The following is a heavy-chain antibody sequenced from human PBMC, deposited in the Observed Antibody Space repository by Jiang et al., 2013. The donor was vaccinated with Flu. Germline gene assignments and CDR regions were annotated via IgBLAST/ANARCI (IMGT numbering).Heavy chain of an antibody. V-gene: IGHV1-46*01. CDR3: ARGYCSGGSCHPGITAFDI. CDR2: GAT. D-gene: IGHD2-15*01. Sequence: GATSYAQKFQGRLTMTRDTSTSTVYMELSSLRSEDTAVYYCARGYCSGGSCHPGITAFDIWGQGTMVTVSS. J-gene: IGHJ3*02.